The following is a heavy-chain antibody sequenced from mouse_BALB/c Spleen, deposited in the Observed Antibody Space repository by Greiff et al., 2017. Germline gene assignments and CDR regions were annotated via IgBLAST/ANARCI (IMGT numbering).Heavy chain of an antibody. Sequence: VKLQESGAELVRPGTSVKVSCKASGYAFTNYLIEWVKQRPGQGLEWIGVINPGSGGTYYKEKLKGKATLTADKSSSTAYMHLSSLTSDDSAVYFCARSHYYGNYFEYWGQGTTLTVSS. CDR2: INPGSGGT. CDR3: ARSHYYGNYFEY. CDR1: GYAFTNYL. J-gene: IGHJ2*01. D-gene: IGHD1-2*01. V-gene: IGHV1-54*01.